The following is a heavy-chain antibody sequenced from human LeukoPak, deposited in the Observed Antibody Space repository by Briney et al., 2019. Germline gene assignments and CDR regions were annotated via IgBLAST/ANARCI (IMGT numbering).Heavy chain of an antibody. CDR2: IYHSGST. CDR1: GGPISSGGYS. D-gene: IGHD6-13*01. CDR3: ARALYSSSWSRLDWYFDL. V-gene: IGHV4-30-2*01. Sequence: SETLSLTCAVSGGPISSGGYSWSWIRQPPGKGLEWIGYIYHSGSTYYNPSLKSRVTISVDRSKNQFSLKLSSVTAADTAVYYCARALYSSSWSRLDWYFDLWGRGTLVTVSS. J-gene: IGHJ2*01.